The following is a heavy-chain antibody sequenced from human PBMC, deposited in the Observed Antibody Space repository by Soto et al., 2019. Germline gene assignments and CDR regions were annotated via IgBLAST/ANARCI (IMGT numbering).Heavy chain of an antibody. CDR1: SGSISSSNW. CDR3: ARAIAVRRYYYYYYMDV. Sequence: SETLSLTCAVSSGSISSSNWWSWVRQPPGKGLEWIGEIYHSGSTNYNPSLKSRVTISVDKSKNQFSLKLSSVTAADTAVYYCARAIAVRRYYYYYYMDVWGKGTTVTVSS. J-gene: IGHJ6*03. V-gene: IGHV4-4*02. CDR2: IYHSGST. D-gene: IGHD2-21*01.